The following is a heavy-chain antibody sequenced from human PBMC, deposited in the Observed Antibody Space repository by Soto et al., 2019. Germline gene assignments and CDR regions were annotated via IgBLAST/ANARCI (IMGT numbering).Heavy chain of an antibody. CDR1: GDSVSSNSAA. CDR2: TFYRSKWYN. CDR3: AKEGGNHYYYYAMDV. V-gene: IGHV6-1*01. Sequence: PSQTLSLTCAISGDSVSSNSAAWSWIRQSPSRGLEWLGRTFYRSKWYNDYAVSVKGRITINPDTSMNQFSLQLNSVTPEDTAVYYCAKEGGNHYYYYAMDVWGQGTTVTVSS. D-gene: IGHD1-26*01. J-gene: IGHJ6*02.